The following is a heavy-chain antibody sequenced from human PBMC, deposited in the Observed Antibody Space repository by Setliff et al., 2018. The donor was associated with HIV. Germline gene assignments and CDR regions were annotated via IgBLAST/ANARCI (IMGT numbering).Heavy chain of an antibody. CDR3: ARGGGVYNWFDP. V-gene: IGHV4-30-2*01. J-gene: IGHJ5*02. Sequence: SETLSLTCAVSGGSTSSGGYSWNWIRQPPGKGLEWIGYIYHSGSTFYNPSLKSRVTISVDRSKNQFSLKLTSVTAADTALYCARGGGVYNWFDPWGQGTLVTVSS. CDR1: GGSTSSGGYS. D-gene: IGHD3-10*01. CDR2: IYHSGST.